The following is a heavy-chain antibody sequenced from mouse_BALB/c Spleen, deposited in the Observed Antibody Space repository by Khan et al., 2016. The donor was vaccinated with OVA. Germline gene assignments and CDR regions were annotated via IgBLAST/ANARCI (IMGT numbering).Heavy chain of an antibody. J-gene: IGHJ3*01. V-gene: IGHV1-52*01. CDR2: IDPYDSET. CDR3: ARNPFAY. Sequence: VQLQQSGAELVRPGASVKLSCEASGYTFTSYWMNWVKQSPEQGLEWIGRIDPYDSETHYNQNFKDKAILTVDKSSSTAYMQLSSLTSEDSAVXFCARNPFAYWGQGTLVTVSA. CDR1: GYTFTSYW.